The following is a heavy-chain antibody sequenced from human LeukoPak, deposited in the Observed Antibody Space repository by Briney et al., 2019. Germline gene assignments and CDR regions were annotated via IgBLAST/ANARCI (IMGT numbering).Heavy chain of an antibody. CDR3: TKAVGGGRDAYDV. V-gene: IGHV3-23*01. CDR2: IFDSGAPS. Sequence: GGSLRLSCVASRITFGHHAMTWVRQAPGEGLEWVSSIFDSGAPSYYSDSVKGLFTISRDNSRDTFYLQMENRRAENSATYYCTKAVGGGRDAYDVWGQGTRVIVSS. J-gene: IGHJ3*01. D-gene: IGHD3-3*01. CDR1: RITFGHHA.